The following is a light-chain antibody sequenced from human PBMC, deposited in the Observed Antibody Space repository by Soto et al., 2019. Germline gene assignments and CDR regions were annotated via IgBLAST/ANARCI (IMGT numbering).Light chain of an antibody. CDR2: AAS. Sequence: DIQMTQSPSSLSASVGDRVSITSRASHSIRTYVNLYRQKPGKAPKLMIYAASSLDTEVPSGFSGSGSGTDFTLTISSRQSDDCGIYYCQRRYSSPITFGQGTRLHIK. J-gene: IGKJ5*01. V-gene: IGKV1-39*01. CDR1: HSIRTY. CDR3: QRRYSSPIT.